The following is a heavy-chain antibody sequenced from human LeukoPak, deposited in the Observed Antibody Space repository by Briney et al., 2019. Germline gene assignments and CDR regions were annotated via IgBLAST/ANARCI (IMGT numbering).Heavy chain of an antibody. D-gene: IGHD3-10*01. Sequence: GASVKVSCKASGYTFTSYDINWVRQATGQGLEWMGWMNPNSGNTGYAQKFQGRVTMTRNTSISTAYMELSSLRSEDTAVYYCARAPVWFGELFPFDPWGQGTLVTVSS. CDR3: ARAPVWFGELFPFDP. V-gene: IGHV1-8*01. CDR1: GYTFTSYD. J-gene: IGHJ5*02. CDR2: MNPNSGNT.